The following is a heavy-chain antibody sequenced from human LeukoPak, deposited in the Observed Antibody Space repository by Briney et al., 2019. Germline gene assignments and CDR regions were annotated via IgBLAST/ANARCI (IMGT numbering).Heavy chain of an antibody. CDR2: INTNTGNP. D-gene: IGHD2-21*02. CDR3: ARVAAYCGGDCYRPFDY. Sequence: ASVKVSCKASGYTFTSYAMNWVRQAPGQGLEWMGWINTNTGNPTYAQGFTGRFAFSLDTSVSTAYLQISSLKAEDTAVYYCARVAAYCGGDCYRPFDYWGQGTLVTVSS. J-gene: IGHJ4*02. CDR1: GYTFTSYA. V-gene: IGHV7-4-1*02.